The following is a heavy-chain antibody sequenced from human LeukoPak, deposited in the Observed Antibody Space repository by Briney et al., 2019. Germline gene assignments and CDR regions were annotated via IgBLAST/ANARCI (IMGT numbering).Heavy chain of an antibody. Sequence: GGSLRLSCAASGFTFSDYYMSWIRQAPGKGLEWVSYISSSSSYTNYADSVKGRFTIPRDNAKNSLYLQMNSLRAEDTAVYYCASLARTVTTYWYFDLWGRGTLVTVSS. D-gene: IGHD4-17*01. CDR1: GFTFSDYY. CDR3: ASLARTVTTYWYFDL. J-gene: IGHJ2*01. V-gene: IGHV3-11*06. CDR2: ISSSSSYT.